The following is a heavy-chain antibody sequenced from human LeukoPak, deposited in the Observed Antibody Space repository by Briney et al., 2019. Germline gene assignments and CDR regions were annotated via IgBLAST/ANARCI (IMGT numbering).Heavy chain of an antibody. CDR1: GFTFSSYW. CDR2: IKSDGTST. V-gene: IGHV3-74*01. J-gene: IGHJ4*02. Sequence: GGSLRLSCAASGFTFSSYWMHWVRHAPGKGLVWVSRIKSDGTSTSYAESVKGRFTVSRDIAKNTLFLQMSSLRAEDTAVYYCAVRYSGSWYLFDYWGQGTLVTVSS. D-gene: IGHD6-13*01. CDR3: AVRYSGSWYLFDY.